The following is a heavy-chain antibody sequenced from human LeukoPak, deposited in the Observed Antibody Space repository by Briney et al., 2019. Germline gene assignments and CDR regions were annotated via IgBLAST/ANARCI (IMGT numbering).Heavy chain of an antibody. CDR3: ALKGFWFGELQTYFGY. CDR1: GGSISSSSYY. Sequence: SETLSLTCTVSGGSISSSSYYWGWIRQPPGKGLEWIGSIYYSGSTYYNPSLKSRVTISVDTSKNQFSLKLSSVTAADTAVYYCALKGFWFGELQTYFGYWGQGTLVTVSS. CDR2: IYYSGST. V-gene: IGHV4-39*01. J-gene: IGHJ4*02. D-gene: IGHD3-10*01.